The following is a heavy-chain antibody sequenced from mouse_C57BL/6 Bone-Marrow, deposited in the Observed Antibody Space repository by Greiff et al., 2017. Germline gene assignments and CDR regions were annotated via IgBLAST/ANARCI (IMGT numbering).Heavy chain of an antibody. CDR1: GFTFSDYG. CDR3: ARLDYYGSRSWFAY. CDR2: ISNLAYSI. J-gene: IGHJ3*01. V-gene: IGHV5-15*01. Sequence: DVKLVESGGGLVQPGGSLKLSCAASGFTFSDYGMAWVRQAPRKGPEWVAFISNLAYSIYYADTVTGRFTISRENAKNTLYLEMSSLRSEDTAMYYCARLDYYGSRSWFAYWGQGALVTVS. D-gene: IGHD1-1*01.